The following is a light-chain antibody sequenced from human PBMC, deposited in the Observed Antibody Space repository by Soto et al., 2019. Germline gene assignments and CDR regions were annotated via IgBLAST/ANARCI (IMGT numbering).Light chain of an antibody. J-gene: IGLJ2*01. CDR1: SSNIGAGYD. Sequence: QPVLTQPPSVSGAPGQRVTISCTGSSSNIGAGYDVHWYQQLPGTAPKLLIYGNSNRPSGVPDRFSGSKSGTSASLAITGLQAEDEADFYCAAWDDSLNAVVFGGGTKVTVL. CDR3: AAWDDSLNAVV. CDR2: GNS. V-gene: IGLV1-40*01.